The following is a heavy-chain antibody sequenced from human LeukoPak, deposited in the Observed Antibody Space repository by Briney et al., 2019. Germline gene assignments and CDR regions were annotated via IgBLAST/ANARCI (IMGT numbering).Heavy chain of an antibody. CDR1: GYTFTSYG. D-gene: IGHD2-2*01. CDR2: ISAYNGDT. V-gene: IGHV1-18*04. J-gene: IGHJ6*04. CDR3: ARDVVVVPAAMIDIDYYGMDV. Sequence: ASVKVSCKASGYTFTSYGISWVRQAPGQGLEWMGWISAYNGDTNYAQKLQGRVTMTTDTSTSTAYMELRSLRSDDTAVHYCARDVVVVPAAMIDIDYYGMDVWGKGTTVTVSS.